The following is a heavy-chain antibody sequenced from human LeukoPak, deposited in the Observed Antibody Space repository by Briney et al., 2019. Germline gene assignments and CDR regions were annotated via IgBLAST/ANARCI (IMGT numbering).Heavy chain of an antibody. D-gene: IGHD4-17*01. Sequence: PSETLSLTCAVPGGPIRDYQWSWIRQPPGKGLEWVGHINTNGRTDYNPSLRSRLTFSVDTSRAQFSLKLSSVTAADTAMYYCAISYGYKVAPFNRWGQGTLVTVSS. CDR1: GGPIRDYQ. CDR3: AISYGYKVAPFNR. V-gene: IGHV4-4*09. J-gene: IGHJ4*02. CDR2: INTNGRT.